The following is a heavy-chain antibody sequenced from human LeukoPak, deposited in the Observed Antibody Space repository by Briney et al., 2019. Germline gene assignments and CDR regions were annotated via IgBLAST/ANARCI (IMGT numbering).Heavy chain of an antibody. V-gene: IGHV3-74*01. Sequence: TGGSLRLSCGASGFTFGTYWMHWVRQAPGKGLVWVSGINSDGGTTTYADSVKGRFTISRDNAKNTLYLQMNSLRAEDTAVYYCARDFGRWFIDYWGQGTLVTVSS. CDR3: ARDFGRWFIDY. D-gene: IGHD4-23*01. CDR1: GFTFGTYW. CDR2: INSDGGTT. J-gene: IGHJ4*02.